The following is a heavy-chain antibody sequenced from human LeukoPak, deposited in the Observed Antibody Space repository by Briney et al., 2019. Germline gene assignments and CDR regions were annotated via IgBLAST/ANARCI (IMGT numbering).Heavy chain of an antibody. CDR3: ARDGSSSSVYYYYMDV. V-gene: IGHV4-4*07. CDR1: VGSISSYY. D-gene: IGHD6-6*01. CDR2: IYTSGST. Sequence: SETLSLTCTVSVGSISSYYWSWIRQPAGKGLEWIGRIYTSGSTNYNPSLKSRVTMSVDTSKNQFSLKLSSVTAADTAVYYCARDGSSSSVYYYYMDVWGKGTTVTVSS. J-gene: IGHJ6*03.